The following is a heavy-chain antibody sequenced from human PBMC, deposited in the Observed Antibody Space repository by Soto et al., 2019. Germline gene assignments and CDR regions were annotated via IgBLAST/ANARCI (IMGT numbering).Heavy chain of an antibody. CDR2: ISSGATYI. CDR1: GFTFSIFT. V-gene: IGHV3-21*01. Sequence: GGSLRLSCAPAGFTFSIFTIHWVRQAPGRGLEWISSISSGATYINYADSVRGRFTISRDDAQNSLSLQMSSLRADDTAVYYCARGFCSGGNCYHGLDVWGRGTTVTVSS. J-gene: IGHJ6*02. D-gene: IGHD2-21*01. CDR3: ARGFCSGGNCYHGLDV.